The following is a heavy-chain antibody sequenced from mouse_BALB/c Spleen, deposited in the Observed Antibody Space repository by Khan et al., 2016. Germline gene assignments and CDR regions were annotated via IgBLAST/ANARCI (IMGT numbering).Heavy chain of an antibody. CDR3: AINYCDRSLFAG. CDR2: INTETGEP. CDR1: GYTFTDFS. D-gene: IGHD1-1*01. V-gene: IGHV9-2-1*01. Sequence: QIQLVESGPELKKPGETVKISCRASGYTFTDFSMHWVKQTPGKGLKWMGGINTETGEPAYADDFKGRFAFCLETSASTAYLQINNLKNEDTATYFYAINYCDRSLFAGSGAGTAATVFS. J-gene: IGHJ1*01.